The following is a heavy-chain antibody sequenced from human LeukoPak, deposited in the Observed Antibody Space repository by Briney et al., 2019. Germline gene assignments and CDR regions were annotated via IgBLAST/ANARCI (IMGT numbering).Heavy chain of an antibody. CDR3: ARAYGYCSGGSCYHFDY. Sequence: ASVKVSCKASGYTFTGYYMHWVRQAPGQGLEWMGWINPNSGGTNYAQKFQGWVTMTRDTSISTAYMELSRLRSDDTAVYYRARAYGYCSGGSCYHFDYWGQGTLVTVSS. V-gene: IGHV1-2*04. CDR2: INPNSGGT. J-gene: IGHJ4*02. D-gene: IGHD2-15*01. CDR1: GYTFTGYY.